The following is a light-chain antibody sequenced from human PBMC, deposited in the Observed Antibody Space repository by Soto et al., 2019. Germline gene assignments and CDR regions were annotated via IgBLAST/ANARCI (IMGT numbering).Light chain of an antibody. CDR2: SNI. Sequence: QSVLTQPPSASGTPGQRVTISCSGSSSNIGSNSVTWYQQLPGTAPKLLIYSNIQRPSGVPDRFSGSRSGTSASLAISGLQSEVEADYYCAAWDDSLNGYVFGTGTKVTVL. J-gene: IGLJ1*01. CDR3: AAWDDSLNGYV. V-gene: IGLV1-44*01. CDR1: SSNIGSNS.